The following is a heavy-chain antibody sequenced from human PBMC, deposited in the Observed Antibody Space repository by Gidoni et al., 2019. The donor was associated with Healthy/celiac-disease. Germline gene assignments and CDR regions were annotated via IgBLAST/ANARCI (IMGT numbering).Heavy chain of an antibody. Sequence: QVQLVESGGGVVQPGRSLRRSCAASGFTFSSSAMHWVRQAPGKGLELVAVISYDGSNIYYADSVKGRFTISRDNSKNTLYLQMNSLRAEDTAVYYCARGLWELSNWFDPWGQGTLVTVSS. V-gene: IGHV3-30-3*01. CDR1: GFTFSSSA. CDR3: ARGLWELSNWFDP. J-gene: IGHJ5*02. D-gene: IGHD1-26*01. CDR2: ISYDGSNI.